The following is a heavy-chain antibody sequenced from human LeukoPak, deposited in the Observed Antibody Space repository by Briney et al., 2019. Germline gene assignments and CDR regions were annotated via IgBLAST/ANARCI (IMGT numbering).Heavy chain of an antibody. CDR2: MNPNNGNT. D-gene: IGHD3-22*01. J-gene: IGHJ4*02. CDR1: GYTFTSYD. Sequence: ASVKVSCKASGYTFTSYDVNWVRQATGQGLEWMGWMNPNNGNTDYAQKFRGRVTMTRNTSISTAYMELSSVRSEDTAVYYCATKRDISGYSPLDYWGQGTLVTVSS. CDR3: ATKRDISGYSPLDY. V-gene: IGHV1-8*01.